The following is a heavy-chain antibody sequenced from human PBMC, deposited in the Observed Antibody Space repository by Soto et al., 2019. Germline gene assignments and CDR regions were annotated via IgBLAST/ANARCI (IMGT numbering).Heavy chain of an antibody. D-gene: IGHD1-1*01. CDR1: GFTFSAYA. CDR3: AKFEGHPLEYWFLDF. CDR2: IHGGGGAT. Sequence: EVQLLESGGGLVQPGGSLRLSCAASGFTFSAYAMGWVRQAPGKGLEWVSTIHGGGGATHYADSVKGRFIISRDDSKNTQYAQMNILRAEDTAVYYCAKFEGHPLEYWFLDFWGRGTLVTVSS. V-gene: IGHV3-23*01. J-gene: IGHJ2*01.